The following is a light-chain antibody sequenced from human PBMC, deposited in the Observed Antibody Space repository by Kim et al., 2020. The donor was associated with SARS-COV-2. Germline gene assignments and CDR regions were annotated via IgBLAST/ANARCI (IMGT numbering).Light chain of an antibody. CDR2: QDS. CDR3: QAWDSSTVV. CDR1: KLGDKY. V-gene: IGLV3-1*01. Sequence: SYELTQPPSVSVSPGQTASITCSGDKLGDKYACWYQQKPGQSPVLVIYQDSKRPSGIPERFSGSNSGNTATLTIRGTEAMDEADYYCQAWDSSTVVF. J-gene: IGLJ1*01.